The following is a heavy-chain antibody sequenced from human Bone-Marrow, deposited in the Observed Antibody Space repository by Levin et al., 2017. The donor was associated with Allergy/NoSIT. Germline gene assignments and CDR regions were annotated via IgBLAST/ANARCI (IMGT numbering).Heavy chain of an antibody. CDR1: GFTFSSYG. V-gene: IGHV3-33*01. Sequence: SCAASGFTFSSYGMHWVRQAPGKGLEWVAVIWYDGSNKYYADSVKGRFTISRDNSKNTLYLQMNSLRAEDTAVYYCAREQSVGYYDSSGYYSYARGYFQHWGQGTLVTVSS. J-gene: IGHJ1*01. D-gene: IGHD3-22*01. CDR2: IWYDGSNK. CDR3: AREQSVGYYDSSGYYSYARGYFQH.